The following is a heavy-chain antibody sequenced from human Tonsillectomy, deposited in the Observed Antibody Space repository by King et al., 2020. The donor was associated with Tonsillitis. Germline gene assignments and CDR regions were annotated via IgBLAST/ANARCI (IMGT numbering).Heavy chain of an antibody. Sequence: VQLQQGGAGLLKPSETLSLTCAVYGGSFSGYYWSWSRQPPGKGLEWIGESNHSGSTNYNPALNSRVTISVDTSKNQFSLKLSSVTAADTAVYYCARGGGCSGGSCYFVDYWGQGTLVTVSS. D-gene: IGHD2-15*01. CDR1: GGSFSGYY. J-gene: IGHJ4*02. V-gene: IGHV4-34*01. CDR2: SNHSGST. CDR3: ARGGGCSGGSCYFVDY.